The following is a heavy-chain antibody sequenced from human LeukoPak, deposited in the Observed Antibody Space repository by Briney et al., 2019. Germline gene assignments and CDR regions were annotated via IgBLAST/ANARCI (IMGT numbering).Heavy chain of an antibody. CDR1: GGTFSSYA. Sequence: GASVKVSCKASGGTFSSYAISWVGQAAGQGLEWMGGIIPIFGTANYAQKFQGRVTITADESTSTAYMELSSLRSEDTAVYYCARENPSIGGYSYGYYWFDPWGQGTLVTVSS. J-gene: IGHJ5*02. CDR3: ARENPSIGGYSYGYYWFDP. V-gene: IGHV1-69*13. CDR2: IIPIFGTA. D-gene: IGHD5-18*01.